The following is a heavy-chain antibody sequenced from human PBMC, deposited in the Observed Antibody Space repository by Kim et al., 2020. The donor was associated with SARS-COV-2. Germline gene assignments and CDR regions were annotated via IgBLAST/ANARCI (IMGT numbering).Heavy chain of an antibody. V-gene: IGHV3-30*04. CDR2: ISYDGSNK. CDR3: ARGGPGVIPAPYYYYGMDV. Sequence: GGSLRLSCAASGFTFSSYAMHWVRQAPGKGLEWVAVISYDGSNKYYADSVKGRFTISRDNSKNTLYLQMNSLRAEDTAVYYCARGGPGVIPAPYYYYGMDVWGQGTTVTVSS. CDR1: GFTFSSYA. J-gene: IGHJ6*02. D-gene: IGHD3-16*02.